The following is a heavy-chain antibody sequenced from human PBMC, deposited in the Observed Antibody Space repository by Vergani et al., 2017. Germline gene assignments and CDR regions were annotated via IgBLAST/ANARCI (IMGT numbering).Heavy chain of an antibody. D-gene: IGHD3-16*01. CDR3: AREVWGNDYYYYYMDV. Sequence: QVQLQESGPGLVKPSETLSIICTVSGGPISSYYWSWIRQPPGKGLEWIGYIYYSGSTNYKPSLKSRVTISVDTSKNQFSLKLSSVTAADTAVYYCAREVWGNDYYYYYMDVWGKGTTVTVSS. CDR1: GGPISSYY. V-gene: IGHV4-59*01. J-gene: IGHJ6*03. CDR2: IYYSGST.